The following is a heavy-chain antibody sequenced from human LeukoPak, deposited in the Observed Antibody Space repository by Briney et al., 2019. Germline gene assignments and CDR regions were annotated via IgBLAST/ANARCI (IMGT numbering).Heavy chain of an antibody. CDR1: GYTFTSYY. D-gene: IGHD6-19*01. J-gene: IGHJ4*02. CDR3: ARGRSRWLVMD. CDR2: INPSGGSK. V-gene: IGHV1-46*01. Sequence: GASVKVSCKASGYTFTSYYMHWVRQAPGQGLEWMGIINPSGGSKSNAQKFQGRVTMHRDTSTSTVYMELSSLRSEDTAVYYCARGRSRWLVMDWGQGTLVTVSS.